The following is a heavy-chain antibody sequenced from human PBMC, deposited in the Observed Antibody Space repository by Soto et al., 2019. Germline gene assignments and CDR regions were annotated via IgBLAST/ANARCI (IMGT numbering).Heavy chain of an antibody. J-gene: IGHJ4*02. CDR2: ISASGSST. Sequence: GSLRLSCAASGFTFSTYAMSWVRQAPGKGLEWVSVISASGSSTHYADSVKGRFTISRDNSKNTLYLQMNSLRAEDTAVYYCAKAGGDSSGWYLDYWGQGTLVTVSS. D-gene: IGHD6-19*01. CDR1: GFTFSTYA. CDR3: AKAGGDSSGWYLDY. V-gene: IGHV3-23*01.